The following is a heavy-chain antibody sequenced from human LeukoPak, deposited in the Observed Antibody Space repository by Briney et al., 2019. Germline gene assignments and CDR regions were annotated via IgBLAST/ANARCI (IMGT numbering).Heavy chain of an antibody. Sequence: SETLSLTCTVSGGSISSGSYYWSWIRQPAGKGLEWIGRIYTSGSTNYNPSLKSRVTISVDTSKNQFSLKLSSVTAADTAVYYCARDRLEWLLGLDPWGQGTLITVSS. V-gene: IGHV4-61*02. J-gene: IGHJ5*02. CDR3: ARDRLEWLLGLDP. CDR2: IYTSGST. D-gene: IGHD3-3*01. CDR1: GGSISSGSYY.